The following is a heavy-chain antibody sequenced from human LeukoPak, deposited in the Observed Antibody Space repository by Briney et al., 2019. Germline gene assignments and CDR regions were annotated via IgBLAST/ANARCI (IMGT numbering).Heavy chain of an antibody. Sequence: GGSLRLSCAASGFTFSSYAMSWVRHAPGKGLEWVSASSGSGSGGSTYYADSVNSRFTISRENSKNTLYLQMNSLRAEDTAVYYCAELGITMIGGVWGKGTTVIISS. CDR3: AELGITMIGGV. V-gene: IGHV3-23*01. D-gene: IGHD3-10*02. J-gene: IGHJ6*04. CDR1: GFTFSSYA. CDR2: SSGSGSGGST.